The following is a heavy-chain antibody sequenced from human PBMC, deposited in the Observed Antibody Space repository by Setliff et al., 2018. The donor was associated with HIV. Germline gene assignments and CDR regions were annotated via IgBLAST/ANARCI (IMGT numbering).Heavy chain of an antibody. CDR2: ISWNSGSI. Sequence: PGGSLRLSCAASGFTFDDYAMHWVRQAPGKGLEWVSGISWNSGSIGYADSVKGRFTISRDNAKNSLYLQMNSLRAEDMALYYCAKGSYYYDSSGYYPYAFDIWGQGTMVPSPQ. CDR1: GFTFDDYA. V-gene: IGHV3-9*03. J-gene: IGHJ3*02. D-gene: IGHD3-22*01. CDR3: AKGSYYYDSSGYYPYAFDI.